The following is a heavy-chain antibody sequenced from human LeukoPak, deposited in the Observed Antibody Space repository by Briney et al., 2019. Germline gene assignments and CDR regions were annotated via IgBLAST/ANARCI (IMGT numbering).Heavy chain of an antibody. V-gene: IGHV3-74*01. D-gene: IGHD1-26*01. CDR2: INSDWSST. CDR1: GFTFSSYW. Sequence: GGSLRLSCAAAGFTFSSYWMHWVRQAPGKGLVWVSHINSDWSSTSYADSVKGRFTISRDNAKNTLYLQMNSLRAEDTAVYYCVSSYDYYYYGLDVWGQGTTVTVSS. J-gene: IGHJ6*02. CDR3: VSSYDYYYYGLDV.